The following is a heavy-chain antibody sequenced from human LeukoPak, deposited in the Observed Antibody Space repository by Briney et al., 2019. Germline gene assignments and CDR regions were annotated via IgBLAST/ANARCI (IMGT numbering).Heavy chain of an antibody. CDR3: ARDGTEYDILTGYYNTPFGY. Sequence: TSETLSLTCTVSGGSISSYYWSWIRQPAGKGLEWIGRIYTSGSTNYNPSLKSRVTMSVDTSKNQFSLKLSSVTAADTAVYYCARDGTEYDILTGYYNTPFGYWGQGTLVTVSS. D-gene: IGHD3-9*01. CDR2: IYTSGST. CDR1: GGSISSYY. J-gene: IGHJ4*02. V-gene: IGHV4-4*07.